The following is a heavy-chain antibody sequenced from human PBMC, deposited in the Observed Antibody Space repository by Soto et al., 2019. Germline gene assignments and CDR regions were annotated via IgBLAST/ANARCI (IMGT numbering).Heavy chain of an antibody. CDR3: ALRSMAVVPEY. Sequence: SETLSLTCTVSGGSISSYYWSWIRQPPGKGLEWIGYIYYSGSTNYNPSLKSRVTISVDTSKNQFSLKLSSVTAAVTAVYYCALRSMAVVPEYWGQGTLVTVSS. CDR1: GGSISSYY. CDR2: IYYSGST. D-gene: IGHD3-22*01. V-gene: IGHV4-59*08. J-gene: IGHJ4*02.